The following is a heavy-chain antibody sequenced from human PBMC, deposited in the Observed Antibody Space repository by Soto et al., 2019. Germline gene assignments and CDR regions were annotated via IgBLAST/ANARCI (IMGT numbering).Heavy chain of an antibody. J-gene: IGHJ6*02. CDR1: GGTFGSYA. D-gene: IGHD2-2*01. Sequence: QVQLVQSGAEVKKPGSSVKVSCKAPGGTFGSYAISWVRQAPGQGLEWMGGIIPIPGTANYAQKFQGRVTSAADESTSTAYMELSSLRSEDTAVYYCARSQGSSTSLEIYYYYYYGMDVWGQGTTVTVSS. CDR2: IIPIPGTA. CDR3: ARSQGSSTSLEIYYYYYYGMDV. V-gene: IGHV1-69*01.